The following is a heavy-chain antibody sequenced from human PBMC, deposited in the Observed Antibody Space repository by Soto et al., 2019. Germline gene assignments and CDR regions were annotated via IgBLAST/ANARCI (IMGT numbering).Heavy chain of an antibody. CDR3: ARDLGYCSGGSCYRWFDP. J-gene: IGHJ5*02. D-gene: IGHD2-15*01. CDR2: INPNSGGT. Sequence: ASVKVSCKASGYTFTGYYMHWVRQAPGQGLEWMGWINPNSGGTNYAQKFQGWVTMTRDTSISTAYMELSRLRSDDTAVYYCARDLGYCSGGSCYRWFDPWGQGTLVTVPS. V-gene: IGHV1-2*04. CDR1: GYTFTGYY.